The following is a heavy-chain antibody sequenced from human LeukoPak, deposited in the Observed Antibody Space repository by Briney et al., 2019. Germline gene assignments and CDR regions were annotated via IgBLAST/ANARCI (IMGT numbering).Heavy chain of an antibody. J-gene: IGHJ5*02. V-gene: IGHV3-21*01. CDR1: GFTFSSYG. CDR3: ARGVVVRGVFWFDP. D-gene: IGHD3-10*01. CDR2: ISSSSSYI. Sequence: QPGGSLRLSCAASGFTFSSYGMNWVRQAPGKGLEWVSSISSSSSYIYYADSVKGRFTISRDNAKNSLYLQMNSLRAEDTAVYYCARGVVVRGVFWFDPWGQGTLVTVSS.